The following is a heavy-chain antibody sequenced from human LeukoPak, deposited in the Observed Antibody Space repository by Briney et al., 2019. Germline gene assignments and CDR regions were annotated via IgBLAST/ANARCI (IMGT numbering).Heavy chain of an antibody. CDR1: GGSISSGGYY. CDR3: ARTEATVTYFDY. V-gene: IGHV4-31*03. Sequence: PSQTLSLTCTVSGGSISSGGYYWSWIRQHPGKGLEWIGYIYYSGSTYYNPSLKSRVTISVDTSKNQFSLKLSPVTAADTAVYYCARTEATVTYFDYWGQGTLVTVSS. D-gene: IGHD4-17*01. CDR2: IYYSGST. J-gene: IGHJ4*02.